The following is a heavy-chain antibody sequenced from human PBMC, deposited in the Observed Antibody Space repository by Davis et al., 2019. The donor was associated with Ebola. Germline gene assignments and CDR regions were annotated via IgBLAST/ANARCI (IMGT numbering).Heavy chain of an antibody. D-gene: IGHD2-2*01. Sequence: GESLKISCEASGFSFDAYAMHWVRQAPGKGMEPVSSIWYVGTDGHYADSVRGRFIISRDDYKNTLYLRMNSLGVEDTAIYYCAREEGSSRWQNNWFDYWGQGTLVTVSS. CDR3: AREEGSSRWQNNWFDY. J-gene: IGHJ5*01. CDR1: GFSFDAYA. V-gene: IGHV3-33*08. CDR2: IWYVGTDG.